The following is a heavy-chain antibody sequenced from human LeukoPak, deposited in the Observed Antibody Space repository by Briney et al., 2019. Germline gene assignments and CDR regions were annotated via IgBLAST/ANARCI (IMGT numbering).Heavy chain of an antibody. CDR1: GGSISSSSYY. V-gene: IGHV4-39*01. D-gene: IGHD3-16*01. CDR3: ARLRRQGSYDWDY. CDR2: IYYSGST. Sequence: SETLSLTCSVSGGSISSSSYYWGWLRQPPGKGLEWFGSIYYSGSTYYNPSLKSRVTISVDTSKNQFSLNLSSVTAADTAVYYCARLRRQGSYDWDYWGQGTLVTVSS. J-gene: IGHJ4*02.